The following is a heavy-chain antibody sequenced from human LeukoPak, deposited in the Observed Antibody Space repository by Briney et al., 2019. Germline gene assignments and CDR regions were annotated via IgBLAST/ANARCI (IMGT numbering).Heavy chain of an antibody. J-gene: IGHJ4*02. CDR3: ARDAGDY. CDR1: GFTFSSHWM. Sequence: GPLRLSCAASGFTFSSHWMSWVRQAPGKGLEWIGSIYHSGSTYYNPSLKSRVTISVDTSKNQFSLKLSSVTAADTAVYYCARDAGDYWGQGTLVTVSS. V-gene: IGHV4-38-2*02. CDR2: IYHSGST.